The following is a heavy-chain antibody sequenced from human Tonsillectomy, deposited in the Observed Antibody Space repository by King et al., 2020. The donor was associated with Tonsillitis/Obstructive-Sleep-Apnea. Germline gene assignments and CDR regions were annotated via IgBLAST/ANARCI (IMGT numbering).Heavy chain of an antibody. CDR2: ISYDAATK. CDR3: AKPKYRPIYTSSWLDF. CDR1: GVTFSTYT. J-gene: IGHJ4*02. D-gene: IGHD6-6*01. V-gene: IGHV3-30-3*01. Sequence: VQLVESGGGVVQPGGSLRLPCAASGVTFSTYTMHWVRQAPGKGLEWVAVISYDAATKYYADSVKGRFTISRDNSKNTLFLQMDTLSGEDTAVYYCAKPKYRPIYTSSWLDFWGQGTLAIVSS.